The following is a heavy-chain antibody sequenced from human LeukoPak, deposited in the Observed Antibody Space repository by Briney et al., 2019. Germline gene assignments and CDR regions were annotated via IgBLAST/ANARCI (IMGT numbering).Heavy chain of an antibody. CDR2: ISSNGGYT. J-gene: IGHJ4*02. CDR1: GFTFSSHA. V-gene: IGHV3-64*01. D-gene: IGHD6-13*01. CDR3: GRVGYSSPFDY. Sequence: GGSLRLSCAAPGFTFSSHALHSVRQAPGKGLEYVSAISSNGGYTYYANSVKGRFTISRDNSKNTLYLQMGSLRADDMALYFCGRVGYSSPFDYWGQGTLVTVSS.